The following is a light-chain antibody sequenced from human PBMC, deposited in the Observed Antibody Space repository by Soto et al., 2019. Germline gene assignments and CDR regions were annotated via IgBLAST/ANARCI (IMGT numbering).Light chain of an antibody. V-gene: IGLV1-44*01. Sequence: QSVLTQPPSASGTPGQTITISCSGGSSNIGINTVSWYEHLPGTAPRLLIYGNNQRPSGVPDRFSGSKSGTSASLAISGLQSEDEAHYYCATWDDSLVVHVFGTGTKLTVL. CDR3: ATWDDSLVVHV. CDR1: SSNIGINT. J-gene: IGLJ1*01. CDR2: GNN.